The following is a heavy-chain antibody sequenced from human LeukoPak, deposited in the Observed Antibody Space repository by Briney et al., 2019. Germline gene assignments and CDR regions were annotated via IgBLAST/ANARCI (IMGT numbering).Heavy chain of an antibody. Sequence: ASVKVSCKASGYTFTSYYMHWVRQAPGQGLEWMGIINPSGGSTSYAQKFQGRVTMTRDTSTSTVYVELSSLRSEDTAVYYCASNKVPAAVIDYWGQGTLVTVSS. CDR2: INPSGGST. CDR3: ASNKVPAAVIDY. D-gene: IGHD2-2*01. V-gene: IGHV1-46*03. J-gene: IGHJ4*02. CDR1: GYTFTSYY.